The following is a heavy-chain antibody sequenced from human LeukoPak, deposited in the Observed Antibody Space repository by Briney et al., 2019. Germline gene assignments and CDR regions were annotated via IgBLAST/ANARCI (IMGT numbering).Heavy chain of an antibody. J-gene: IGHJ3*01. CDR1: GYSFTSYC. D-gene: IGHD1-26*01. CDR3: GMSGDRVPLQDDVFDV. V-gene: IGHV5-51*01. Sequence: GESLKISCKVSGYSFTSYCIGWVRQMPGKGLEWMGIIYPGDSGPTYSPSFQGQVTISVDQSINTAYLQWSSLQASDTAMYYCGMSGDRVPLQDDVFDVWGQGTMVTVST. CDR2: IYPGDSGP.